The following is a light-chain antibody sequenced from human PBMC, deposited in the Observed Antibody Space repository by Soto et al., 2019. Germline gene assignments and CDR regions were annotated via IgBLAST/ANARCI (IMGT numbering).Light chain of an antibody. CDR2: TNN. CDR3: AAWDDSLKADV. CDR1: SSNIGSNT. J-gene: IGLJ1*01. Sequence: QSVLTQPPSASGTFGQRVTISCSGSSSNIGSNTVNWYQHLPGTAPKLLIYTNNQRPSGVPDRFSGSKSGTSASLAISGLQSEDEADYYCAAWDDSLKADVFGTGTKVTVL. V-gene: IGLV1-44*01.